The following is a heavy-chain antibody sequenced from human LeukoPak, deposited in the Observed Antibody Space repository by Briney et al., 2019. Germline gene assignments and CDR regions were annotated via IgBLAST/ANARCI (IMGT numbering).Heavy chain of an antibody. CDR3: AKDRGATFYYGSGSFDF. V-gene: IGHV3-9*01. J-gene: IGHJ4*02. Sequence: GGSLRLSCAASGFPFADDAIHWVRQAPGKGLEWVSDISWNSGSLGYEDSVKSRFTISRDNARNSLYLQMNSLRAEDTALYYWAKDRGATFYYGSGSFDFWGRGTLVTVSS. D-gene: IGHD3-10*01. CDR1: GFPFADDA. CDR2: ISWNSGSL.